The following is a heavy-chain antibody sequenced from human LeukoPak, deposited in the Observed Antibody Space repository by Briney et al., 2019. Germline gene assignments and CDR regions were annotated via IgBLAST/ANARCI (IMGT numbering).Heavy chain of an antibody. CDR3: AKDTYDSSGYYFDY. CDR2: ISGGGGGT. CDR1: GFTFSSYA. D-gene: IGHD3-22*01. V-gene: IGHV3-23*01. J-gene: IGHJ4*02. Sequence: GGSLRLSCAASGFTFSSYALNWVRQAPGKGLEWVSGISGGGGGTYYADSVKGRFTISRDNAKSTLYLQMNSLRAEDTALYYCAKDTYDSSGYYFDYWGQGTLVTVSS.